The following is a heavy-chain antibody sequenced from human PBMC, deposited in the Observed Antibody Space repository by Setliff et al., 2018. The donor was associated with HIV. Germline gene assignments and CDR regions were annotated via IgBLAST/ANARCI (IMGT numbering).Heavy chain of an antibody. V-gene: IGHV1-46*02. CDR2: IHPSGGST. D-gene: IGHD4-17*01. CDR1: GYYFNIDY. CDR3: ASHHDYGGAFDI. J-gene: IGHJ3*02. Sequence: APVKVSCKTFGYYFNIDYIHWVRQAPGQGLEWMGVIHPSGGSTSYAQSFQDRVTMTRDTSTSTVYMELSSLRSEDTAVYYCASHHDYGGAFDIWGQGTMVTVSS.